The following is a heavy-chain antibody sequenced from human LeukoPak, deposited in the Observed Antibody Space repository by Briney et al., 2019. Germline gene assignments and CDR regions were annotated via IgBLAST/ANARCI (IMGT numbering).Heavy chain of an antibody. CDR2: INHSGST. CDR3: ARGWAIVVVPAATPYYFDY. Sequence: PSETLSLTCAVYGGSFSGYYWSWIRQPPGKGLEWIGEINHSGSTNYNPSLKSRVTISVDTSKNQFSLKLSSVTAADTAVYYCARGWAIVVVPAATPYYFDYWGQGTLVTVSS. D-gene: IGHD2-2*01. V-gene: IGHV4-34*01. J-gene: IGHJ4*02. CDR1: GGSFSGYY.